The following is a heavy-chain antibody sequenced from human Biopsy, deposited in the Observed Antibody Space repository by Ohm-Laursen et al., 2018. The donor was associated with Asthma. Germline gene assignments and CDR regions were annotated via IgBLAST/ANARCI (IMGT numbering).Heavy chain of an antibody. V-gene: IGHV1-69*13. J-gene: IGHJ6*01. D-gene: IGHD4-23*01. CDR3: ARGGYYGGRRQHQGMGL. Sequence: SVKVSCKSSGDIFSVFGVNWVRQAPGQGLEWMGEIIPLYRTVNYAQRFQGRVTITADESTTTSYMELSSLKSDDTAVYYCARGGYYGGRRQHQGMGLWGQGTTVPVSS. CDR1: GDIFSVFG. CDR2: IIPLYRTV.